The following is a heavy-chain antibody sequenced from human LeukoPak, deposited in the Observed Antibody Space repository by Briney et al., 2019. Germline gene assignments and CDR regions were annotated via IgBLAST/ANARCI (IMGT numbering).Heavy chain of an antibody. CDR1: GFTFSSYS. V-gene: IGHV3-21*01. J-gene: IGHJ4*02. CDR2: ISSSSSYI. D-gene: IGHD6-25*01. CDR3: ARVGSGSSFFAYFDY. Sequence: GGSLRLSCAASGFTFSSYSMNWVRQAPGKGLEWVSSISSSSSYIYYADSVKGRFTISRDNAKNSLYLQMNSLRAEDTAVYYCARVGSGSSFFAYFDYWGQGTLVTVSS.